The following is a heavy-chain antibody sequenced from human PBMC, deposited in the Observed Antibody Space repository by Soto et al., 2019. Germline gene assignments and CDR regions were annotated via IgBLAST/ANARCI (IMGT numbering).Heavy chain of an antibody. V-gene: IGHV3-15*07. CDR3: TTVRRDFYYGSGSYWFDY. CDR2: IKSKTDGGTT. D-gene: IGHD3-10*01. J-gene: IGHJ4*02. CDR1: GFTFSNAW. Sequence: GGSLRLSCAASGFTFSNAWMNWVRQAPGKGLEWVGRIKSKTDGGTTDYAAPVKGRFTISRDDSKNTLYLQMNSLKTEDTAVYYCTTVRRDFYYGSGSYWFDYWGQGTLVTVSS.